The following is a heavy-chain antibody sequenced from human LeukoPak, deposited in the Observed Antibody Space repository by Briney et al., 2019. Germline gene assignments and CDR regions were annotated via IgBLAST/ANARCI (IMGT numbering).Heavy chain of an antibody. V-gene: IGHV4-34*01. J-gene: IGHJ2*01. CDR1: VGSFSGYY. CDR3: AREVSTGPYRNWYFDL. D-gene: IGHD5/OR15-5a*01. CDR2: INHSGST. Sequence: TSETLSLTCAVYVGSFSGYYWSWIRQPPGKGLEWIGEINHSGSTNYNPSLKSRVSISVDTSKNQFSLKLSSVTAADTAVYYCAREVSTGPYRNWYFDLWGRGTPVTVSS.